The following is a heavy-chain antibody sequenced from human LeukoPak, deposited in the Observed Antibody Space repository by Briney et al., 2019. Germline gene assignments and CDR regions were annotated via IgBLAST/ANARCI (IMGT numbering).Heavy chain of an antibody. J-gene: IGHJ4*02. CDR3: AKDLREWLLLSLDY. CDR1: GFTFSNYW. Sequence: GGSLRLSCVASGFTFSNYWMHWVRQAPGKGLMWVSRTNSDGRTTTYADSVKGRFTISRDNSKNTLYLQMNSLRAEDTAVYYCAKDLREWLLLSLDYWGQGTLVTVSS. V-gene: IGHV3-74*01. D-gene: IGHD3-22*01. CDR2: TNSDGRTT.